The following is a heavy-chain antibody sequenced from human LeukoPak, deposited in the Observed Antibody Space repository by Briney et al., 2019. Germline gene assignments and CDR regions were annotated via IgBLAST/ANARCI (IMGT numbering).Heavy chain of an antibody. Sequence: GASVKVSCKASGYTFTGYYMHWVQQAPGQRLEWMGWINPNSGGTNYAQKFQGRVTMTRDTSISTAYMELSRLRSDNTAVYYCASSVSYCSSTSCRPGDAFDIWGQGTMVTVSS. V-gene: IGHV1-2*02. CDR2: INPNSGGT. J-gene: IGHJ3*02. D-gene: IGHD2-2*01. CDR1: GYTFTGYY. CDR3: ASSVSYCSSTSCRPGDAFDI.